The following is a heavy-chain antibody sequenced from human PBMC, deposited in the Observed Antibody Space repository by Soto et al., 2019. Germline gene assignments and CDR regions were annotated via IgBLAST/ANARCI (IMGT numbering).Heavy chain of an antibody. Sequence: SETLSLTCTVSGGSISSSSYYWGWIRQPPGKGLEWIGSIYYSGSTYYNPSLKGRVTISVDTSKNQFSLKLSSVTAADTAVYYCAREDTAMVTYYYYYMDVWGKGTTVTVSS. CDR1: GGSISSSSYY. D-gene: IGHD5-18*01. CDR2: IYYSGST. V-gene: IGHV4-39*02. CDR3: AREDTAMVTYYYYYMDV. J-gene: IGHJ6*03.